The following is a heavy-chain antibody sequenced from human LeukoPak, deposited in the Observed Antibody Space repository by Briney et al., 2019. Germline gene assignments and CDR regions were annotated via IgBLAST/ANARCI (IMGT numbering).Heavy chain of an antibody. CDR1: VFTFSGDG. CDR2: ISGSRGNT. D-gene: IGHD4-17*01. V-gene: IGHV3-23*01. CDR3: AKNTVTTFDYIDY. Sequence: GSLRLSCAASVFTFSGDGMSWVRPAPGQGLEWVSAISGSRGNTYYAATVKGRFTISRQNSKNALYLQMNRLRAEDTAVYYCAKNTVTTFDYIDYWGQGTLVTVSS. J-gene: IGHJ4*02.